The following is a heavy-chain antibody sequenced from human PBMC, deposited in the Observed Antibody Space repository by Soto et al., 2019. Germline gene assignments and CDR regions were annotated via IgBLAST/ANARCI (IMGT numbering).Heavy chain of an antibody. CDR2: IIGIGDKA. V-gene: IGHV3-23*01. CDR1: GFSFRDYG. J-gene: IGHJ4*02. CDR3: AKDYDYGDSLPFDY. Sequence: EVQLLEAGRGLVQPGGSLRLSCAASGFSFRDYGMSWVRQAPGKGLEWLSAIIGIGDKAYYADSVRGRFTISRDNSKNTLYLQLNDLGAEDTAIYYCAKDYDYGDSLPFDYWGQGTLVTVSS. D-gene: IGHD4-17*01.